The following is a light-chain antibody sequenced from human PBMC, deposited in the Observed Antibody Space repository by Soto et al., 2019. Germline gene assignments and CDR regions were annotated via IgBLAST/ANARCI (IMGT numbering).Light chain of an antibody. CDR3: QQYGNSPRT. Sequence: TVLTQSPGTLSLSPGERATLSCRASQSVRSSSLAWYQQKPGQAPRLLIYGASSRATGIPDRFSGSGSGTDFTLTISRLEPEDFAVYYCQQYGNSPRTFGQGTKVDIK. V-gene: IGKV3-20*01. CDR2: GAS. CDR1: QSVRSSS. J-gene: IGKJ1*01.